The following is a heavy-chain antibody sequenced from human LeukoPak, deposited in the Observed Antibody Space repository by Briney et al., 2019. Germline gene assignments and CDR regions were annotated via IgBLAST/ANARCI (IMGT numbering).Heavy chain of an antibody. CDR3: ARVQGRYSYGSGFDS. J-gene: IGHJ4*02. Sequence: GGSLRLSCAASGFTFSSYAMHWVRQAPGKGLEWVAVISYDGSNKYYADSVKGRFTISRDNSKDTLYLQMNSLRAEDTAVYYCARVQGRYSYGSGFDSWGQGTLVTVSS. CDR2: ISYDGSNK. V-gene: IGHV3-30*04. CDR1: GFTFSSYA. D-gene: IGHD5-18*01.